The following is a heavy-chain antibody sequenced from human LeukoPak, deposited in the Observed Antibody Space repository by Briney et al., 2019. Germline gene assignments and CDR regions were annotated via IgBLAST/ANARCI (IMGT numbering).Heavy chain of an antibody. J-gene: IGHJ6*02. D-gene: IGHD3-10*01. CDR1: GFIFSTYW. Sequence: GESLRLSCGASGFIFSTYWVSWVRQAPGKGREWVANINKDGSVKYSVDSVKGRLRISRDTARKSLYLQMTSLRAADTAVYYRARDGDHWMVRGVTKVSGMDVWGQGTRSPSP. CDR3: ARDGDHWMVRGVTKVSGMDV. CDR2: INKDGSVK. V-gene: IGHV3-7*01.